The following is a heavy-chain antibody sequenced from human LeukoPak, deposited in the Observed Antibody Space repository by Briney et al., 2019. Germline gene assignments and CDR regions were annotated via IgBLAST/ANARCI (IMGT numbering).Heavy chain of an antibody. CDR2: INTDGTST. D-gene: IGHD3-10*01. Sequence: GGSLRLSCAASGFTFSTYWMHWVRQAPGKGLVWVSRINTDGTSTNYADSVKGRFTISRDNAKNSLYLQMNSLRAEDTAVYYCATMVRGGMYYYYGMDVWGQGTTATVSS. CDR3: ATMVRGGMYYYYGMDV. J-gene: IGHJ6*02. V-gene: IGHV3-74*01. CDR1: GFTFSTYW.